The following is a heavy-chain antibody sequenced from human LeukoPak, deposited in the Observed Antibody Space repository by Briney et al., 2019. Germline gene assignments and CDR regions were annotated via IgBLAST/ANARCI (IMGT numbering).Heavy chain of an antibody. V-gene: IGHV4-59*01. CDR3: ARHGSGWSFDY. D-gene: IGHD6-19*01. J-gene: IGHJ4*02. CDR2: IYNSGSA. Sequence: PSETLSLTCKVSGGSISTYYWSWFRQPPGKGLEWIGYIYNSGSATYNPSLKSRVTISVDTSKNQFSLKLTSVSTTDTAVYYCARHGSGWSFDYWGQEVLVTVSS. CDR1: GGSISTYY.